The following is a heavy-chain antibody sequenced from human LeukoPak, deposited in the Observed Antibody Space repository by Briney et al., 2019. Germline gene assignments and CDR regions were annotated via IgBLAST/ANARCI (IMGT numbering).Heavy chain of an antibody. J-gene: IGHJ4*02. CDR1: GFTFNTYS. CDR2: ISRSSATI. D-gene: IGHD3-9*01. Sequence: GGSLRLSCAASGFTFNTYSMNWVRQAPGKGLEWLSYISRSSATIYYADSVKGRFTISRDNAKNSLYLQMNSLRAEDTAVYYCARDQPNYDILTGYYPFDYWGQGTLVTVSS. CDR3: ARDQPNYDILTGYYPFDY. V-gene: IGHV3-48*04.